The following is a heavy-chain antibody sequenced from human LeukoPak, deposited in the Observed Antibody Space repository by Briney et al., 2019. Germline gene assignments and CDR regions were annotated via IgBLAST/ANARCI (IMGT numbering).Heavy chain of an antibody. CDR2: ISSSGSTI. CDR3: AKGGQQLVIDY. V-gene: IGHV3-48*03. D-gene: IGHD6-13*01. J-gene: IGHJ4*02. Sequence: PGGSLRLSCAASRCTFSSYEVNWVSQAPGKGLEWVSYISSSGSTIYYADSVKGRFTTSRDNAKNSLYLQMNSLRAEDTAVYYCAKGGQQLVIDYWGQGTLVTVSS. CDR1: RCTFSSYE.